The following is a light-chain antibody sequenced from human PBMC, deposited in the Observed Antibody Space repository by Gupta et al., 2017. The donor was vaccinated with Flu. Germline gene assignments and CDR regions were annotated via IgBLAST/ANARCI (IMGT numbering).Light chain of an antibody. CDR2: KAS. Sequence: PSTLSASVGDRVTITCRASQSISSWLAWYQQKPGKAPKLLIYKASKLESAVPSRFSGSGSGTEFTLTMSRLQPDDFATYYCQQDASYPLTFGPGTKVDLK. J-gene: IGKJ3*01. V-gene: IGKV1-5*03. CDR3: QQDASYPLT. CDR1: QSISSW.